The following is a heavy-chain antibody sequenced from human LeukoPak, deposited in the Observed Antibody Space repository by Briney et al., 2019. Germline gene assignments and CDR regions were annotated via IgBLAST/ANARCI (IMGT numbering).Heavy chain of an antibody. V-gene: IGHV3-7*01. CDR2: MNGDGSQI. CDR3: ARGAQQWLAYFDY. D-gene: IGHD6-19*01. Sequence: GGSLRLSCAASGFTSSGHGMSWVRQAPAKGLEWVAHMNGDGSQIYYMDFVKGRFTISRDNAKNSLYLQMNSLRAEDTAVYYCARGAQQWLAYFDYWGQGTLVTVSS. J-gene: IGHJ4*02. CDR1: GFTSSGHG.